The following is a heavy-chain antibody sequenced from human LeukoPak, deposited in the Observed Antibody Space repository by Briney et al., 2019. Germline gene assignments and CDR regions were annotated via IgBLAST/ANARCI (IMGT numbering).Heavy chain of an antibody. Sequence: PGGSLRLSCAASGFTFRNAWMSWVRQAPGKGLEWVGQIDKKDKGYATATAYAASVKGRFTISRDDSINTAYLQMKSLKTEDTALYYCTRDSGTYNWFDPWGQGTLVTVSS. J-gene: IGHJ5*02. CDR2: IDKKDKGYATAT. CDR1: GFTFRNAW. V-gene: IGHV3-73*01. D-gene: IGHD1-26*01. CDR3: TRDSGTYNWFDP.